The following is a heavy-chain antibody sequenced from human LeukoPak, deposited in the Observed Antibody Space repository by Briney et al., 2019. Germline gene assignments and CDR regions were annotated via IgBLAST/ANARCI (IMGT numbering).Heavy chain of an antibody. J-gene: IGHJ4*02. CDR1: GFTFSSFW. CDR3: ARDLLDYGADVVDF. Sequence: GGSLRLSCEASGFTFSSFWMHWVRQAPGKGLVWVARIKGDGITTNYADPAKGRFTVSRDNAKNTVYLQMNNLRAEDTAVYYCARDLLDYGADVVDFWGQGTLVTVSS. D-gene: IGHD4-17*01. CDR2: IKGDGITT. V-gene: IGHV3-74*01.